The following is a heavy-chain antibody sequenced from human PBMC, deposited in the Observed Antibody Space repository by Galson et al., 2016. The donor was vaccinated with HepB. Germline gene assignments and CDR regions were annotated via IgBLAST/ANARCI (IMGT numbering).Heavy chain of an antibody. Sequence: SLRLSCAASGFTFSSFWMSWVRQAPGKGLEWVANIHQDGGQRYYGDSVKGRFTVSRDNAKNSLYLHMNSPRVEDTALYYCARRMLVGPGFDYWGQGALVTVSS. V-gene: IGHV3-7*04. CDR3: ARRMLVGPGFDY. CDR2: IHQDGGQR. CDR1: GFTFSSFW. J-gene: IGHJ4*02. D-gene: IGHD2-2*01.